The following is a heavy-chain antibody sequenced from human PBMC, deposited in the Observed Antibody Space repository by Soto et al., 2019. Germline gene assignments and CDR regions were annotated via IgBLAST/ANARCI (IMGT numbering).Heavy chain of an antibody. V-gene: IGHV3-48*02. CDR2: ITNTGETI. J-gene: IGHJ6*02. CDR3: ARDGDRGYDMDV. CDR1: GFTFSTYN. Sequence: EVQMVESGGGLVQPGGSLRLSCAGSGFTFSTYNMDWVRQAPGKGLEWISYITNTGETIYYADSVRGRFTISRDNAKKPLFLPMNNLRDEDTAVYYCARDGDRGYDMDVWGQGTTVTVSS.